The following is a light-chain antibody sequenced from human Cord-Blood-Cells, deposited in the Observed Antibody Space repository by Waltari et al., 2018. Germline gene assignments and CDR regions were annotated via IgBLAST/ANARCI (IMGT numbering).Light chain of an antibody. Sequence: DIQMTQSPSSLSASVGDRVTITCRASRGISNSFAWYQQNPGKAPKLLLYAASRLESGVPSRFSGSGSGTDYTLTISSLQPEDFATYYCQQYYSTPLFTFGPGTKVDIK. V-gene: IGKV1-NL1*01. CDR3: QQYYSTPLFT. CDR1: RGISNS. CDR2: AAS. J-gene: IGKJ3*01.